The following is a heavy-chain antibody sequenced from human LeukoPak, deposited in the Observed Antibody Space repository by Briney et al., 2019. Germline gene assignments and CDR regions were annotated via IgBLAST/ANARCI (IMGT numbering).Heavy chain of an antibody. J-gene: IGHJ4*02. D-gene: IGHD3-22*01. CDR3: VRESVYYFDHSASFDY. V-gene: IGHV3-30-3*01. CDR2: MSSDGNAM. CDR1: GFTFTAYL. Sequence: PGGSLRLSCAASGFTFTAYLIHWVRQAPGKGLEWVAVMSSDGNAMFYADSVKGRFTISRDNSKNTLYLQMNSLRAEDTAVYYCVRESVYYFDHSASFDYWGQGTLVTVSS.